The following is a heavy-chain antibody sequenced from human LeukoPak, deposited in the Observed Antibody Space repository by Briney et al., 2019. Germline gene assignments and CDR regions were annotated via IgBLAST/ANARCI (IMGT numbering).Heavy chain of an antibody. CDR1: GFTFSSYE. D-gene: IGHD3-22*01. V-gene: IGHV3-48*03. J-gene: IGHJ4*02. CDR2: ISSSGSTI. Sequence: PGGSLRLSCAASGFTFSSYEMNWVRQAPGKGLEWVSYISSSGSTIYYADSVKGRFTISRDNAKNSLYLQMNSLRAEDTAVYYCARACRQYYYDSSGYRDWGQGTLVPVSS. CDR3: ARACRQYYYDSSGYRD.